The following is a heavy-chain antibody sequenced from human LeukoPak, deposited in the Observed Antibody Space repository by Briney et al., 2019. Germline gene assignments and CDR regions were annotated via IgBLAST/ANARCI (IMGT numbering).Heavy chain of an antibody. CDR1: GYTFTGYY. CDR2: INPNSGGT. J-gene: IGHJ5*02. V-gene: IGHV1-2*02. CDR3: AALWYCSGGSCYWFDP. D-gene: IGHD2-15*01. Sequence: GASVKVSCKSSGYTFTGYYMHWVRQAPGQGLEWMGWINPNSGGTNYAQKFQGRVTMTRDTSISTAYMELSRLRSDDTAVYYCAALWYCSGGSCYWFDPWGQGTLVTVSS.